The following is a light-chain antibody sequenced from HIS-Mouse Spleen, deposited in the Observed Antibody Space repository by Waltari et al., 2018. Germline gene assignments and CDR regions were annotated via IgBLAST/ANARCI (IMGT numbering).Light chain of an antibody. CDR2: QDS. CDR1: KLGDKY. J-gene: IGLJ2*01. V-gene: IGLV3-1*01. CDR3: QAWDSSTAGVV. Sequence: SYELTQPPSVSVSPGQTASITCSGDKLGDKYACWYQQKPGQSPLLVIYQDSKRPSGIPERFPGSNSGNTATLTISGTQAMDEADYYCQAWDSSTAGVVFGGGTKLTVL.